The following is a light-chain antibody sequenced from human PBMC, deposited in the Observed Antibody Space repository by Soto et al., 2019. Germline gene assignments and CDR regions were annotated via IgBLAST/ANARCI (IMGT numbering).Light chain of an antibody. CDR2: GAF. CDR3: HQSYTTPRT. J-gene: IGKJ1*01. CDR1: QSINNH. Sequence: DIQMTQSPSSLAAAVGDRVTITCRASQSINNHLSWYKQRTGQAPELLIYGAFNLQSGVPSRFSGSGSGADFTLTISRLQPDDFATYYCHQSYTTPRTFGQGTRVEF. V-gene: IGKV1-39*01.